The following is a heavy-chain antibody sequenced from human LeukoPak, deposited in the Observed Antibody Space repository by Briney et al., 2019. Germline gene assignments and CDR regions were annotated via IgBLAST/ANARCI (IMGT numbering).Heavy chain of an antibody. D-gene: IGHD2-15*01. CDR3: AKAGGGYCSGGSCYYFDY. Sequence: GGSLRLSCAASGFTFSSYAMSWVRQAPGKGLEWVSAISGSGGSTYYADSVKGRFTISRDNSKNTLYLQMNSLRAEDTAVCYCAKAGGGYCSGGSCYYFDYWGQGTLVTVSS. CDR1: GFTFSSYA. CDR2: ISGSGGST. J-gene: IGHJ4*02. V-gene: IGHV3-23*01.